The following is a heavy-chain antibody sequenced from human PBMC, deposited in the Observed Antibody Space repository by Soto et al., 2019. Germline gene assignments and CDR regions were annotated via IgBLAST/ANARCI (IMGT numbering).Heavy chain of an antibody. CDR3: ARQDPAAGDYYYYGMDV. CDR2: IYPGDSDT. J-gene: IGHJ6*02. D-gene: IGHD6-13*01. Sequence: PGESLTISCKVSGYSFTSYWIVWVLQMPGKGLEWMGIIYPGDSDTRYSPSFQGQVTISADKSISTAYLQWSSLKASDTSMYYCARQDPAAGDYYYYGMDVWGQGTTVTVS. V-gene: IGHV5-51*01. CDR1: GYSFTSYW.